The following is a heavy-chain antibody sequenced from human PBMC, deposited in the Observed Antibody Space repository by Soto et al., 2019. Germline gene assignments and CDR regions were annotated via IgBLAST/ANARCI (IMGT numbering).Heavy chain of an antibody. CDR3: ARGRGIVVVPAANNWFDP. CDR2: IYYSGST. D-gene: IGHD2-2*01. CDR1: GGSVSSGSYY. J-gene: IGHJ5*02. Sequence: PSDTPSLTCTVSGGSVSSGSYYWSWIRQPPGKGLEWIGYIYYSGSTNYNPSLKSRVTISVDTSKNQFSLKLSSVTAADTAVYYCARGRGIVVVPAANNWFDPWGQGTLVTVSS. V-gene: IGHV4-61*01.